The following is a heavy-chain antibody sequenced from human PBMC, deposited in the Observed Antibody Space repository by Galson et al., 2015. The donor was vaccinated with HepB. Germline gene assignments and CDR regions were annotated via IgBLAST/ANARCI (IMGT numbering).Heavy chain of an antibody. CDR2: FDPEDGET. CDR3: ATESYYYGSGSYRGFDP. D-gene: IGHD3-10*01. CDR1: GYTLTELS. J-gene: IGHJ5*02. V-gene: IGHV1-24*01. Sequence: SVKVSCKVSGYTLTELSMHWVRQAPGKGLEWMGGFDPEDGETTYAQKFQGRVTMTEDTSTDTAYMELSSLRSEDTAVYYCATESYYYGSGSYRGFDPWGQGTLVTVSS.